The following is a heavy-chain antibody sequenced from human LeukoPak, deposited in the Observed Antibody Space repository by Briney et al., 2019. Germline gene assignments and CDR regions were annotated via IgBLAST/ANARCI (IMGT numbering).Heavy chain of an antibody. D-gene: IGHD3-22*01. J-gene: IGHJ4*02. CDR3: ASPRSGYRYTFDY. Sequence: PSETLSLTCTVSGGSISSSSYYWGWIRQPPGKGLEWIGSIYYSGSTYYNPSLKSRVSISLDTSKNRFSLNLNFVTAADTAVYYCASPRSGYRYTFDYRGQGALVTVSS. CDR2: IYYSGST. V-gene: IGHV4-39*01. CDR1: GGSISSSSYY.